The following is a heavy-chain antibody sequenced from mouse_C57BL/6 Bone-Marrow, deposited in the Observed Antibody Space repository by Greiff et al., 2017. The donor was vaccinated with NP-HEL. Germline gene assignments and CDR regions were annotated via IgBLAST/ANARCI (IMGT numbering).Heavy chain of an antibody. D-gene: IGHD2-1*01. Sequence: QVQLKESGAELVRPGASVKLSCKASGYTFTDYYINWVKQRPGQGLEWIARIYPGSGNTYYNEKFKGKATLTAEKSSSTAYMQLSSLTSEDSAVYFCAGVTPYYAMDYWGQGTSVTVSS. CDR1: GYTFTDYY. CDR2: IYPGSGNT. V-gene: IGHV1-76*01. J-gene: IGHJ4*01. CDR3: AGVTPYYAMDY.